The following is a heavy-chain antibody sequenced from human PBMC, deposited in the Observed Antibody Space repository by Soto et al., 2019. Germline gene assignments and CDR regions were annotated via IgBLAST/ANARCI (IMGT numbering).Heavy chain of an antibody. J-gene: IGHJ4*02. CDR1: GGSVYSDDYY. V-gene: IGHV4-30-4*01. D-gene: IGHD6-6*01. Sequence: SETTSLTCTVSGGSVYSDDYYWSWIRQPPGKGLEWIGYIYYSGRTSYNPSLSGRLTISKDTSKNQFSLRLNSVTAADTAVYYCARDRSNSPDYFDYWGQGTLVTVSS. CDR3: ARDRSNSPDYFDY. CDR2: IYYSGRT.